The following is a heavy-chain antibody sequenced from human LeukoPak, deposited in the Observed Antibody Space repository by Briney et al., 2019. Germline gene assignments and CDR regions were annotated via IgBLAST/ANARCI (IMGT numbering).Heavy chain of an antibody. CDR2: INPNSGGT. Sequence: GASVKVSCKASGYTFTGYYMHWVRQAPGQGLEWMGWINPNSGGTNYAQKFQGRVTMTRDTSISTAYMELSRLRSDDTAVYYCARDSTRGVYYYDSSGYEIDYWGQGTLVTVSS. CDR1: GYTFTGYY. V-gene: IGHV1-2*02. CDR3: ARDSTRGVYYYDSSGYEIDY. D-gene: IGHD3-22*01. J-gene: IGHJ4*02.